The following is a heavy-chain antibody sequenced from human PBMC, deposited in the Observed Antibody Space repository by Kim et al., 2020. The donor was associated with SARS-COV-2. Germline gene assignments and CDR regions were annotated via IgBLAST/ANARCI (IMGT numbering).Heavy chain of an antibody. CDR2: FSYSGTT. V-gene: IGHV4-39*01. CDR1: GASIKNSDSY. CDR3: ARQAPMLLWFGALGDFDY. Sequence: SETLSLTCSVSGASIKNSDSYWGWIRPSPGKGLEWIGSFSYSGTTYYNPSLKSRVTISVDTSNTHLSLTVRSATAADTALYYCARQAPMLLWFGALGDFDYGGQGTLVAV. J-gene: IGHJ4*02. D-gene: IGHD3-10*01.